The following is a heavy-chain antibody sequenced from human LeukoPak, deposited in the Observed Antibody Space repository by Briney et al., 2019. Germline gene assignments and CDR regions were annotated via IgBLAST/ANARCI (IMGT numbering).Heavy chain of an antibody. D-gene: IGHD6-6*01. V-gene: IGHV3-30*18. Sequence: QPGGSLRLSCAASGFTFSSYGMHWVRQAPGKGLEWVAVISYDGSNKYYADSVKGRFTISRDNSKNTLYLQMNSLRAEDTAVYYCAKDCPSTPRVAARVECPDYWGQGTLVTVSS. CDR3: AKDCPSTPRVAARVECPDY. CDR2: ISYDGSNK. J-gene: IGHJ4*02. CDR1: GFTFSSYG.